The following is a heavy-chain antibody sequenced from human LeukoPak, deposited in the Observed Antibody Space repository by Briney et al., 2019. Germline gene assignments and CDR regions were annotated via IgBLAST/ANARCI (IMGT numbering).Heavy chain of an antibody. J-gene: IGHJ6*03. D-gene: IGHD7-27*01. V-gene: IGHV3-9*03. CDR1: GFLFDDYA. CDR3: AKGSGDGIYYYYMDV. CDR2: ISWNSGGI. Sequence: GGSLRLSCAASGFLFDDYAMHWVRQAPGKGLEWVSGISWNSGGIAYVDSVKGRFTISRDNTKKSLYLQMNSLRPEDMALYYCAKGSGDGIYYYYMDVWGTGTMVTVSS.